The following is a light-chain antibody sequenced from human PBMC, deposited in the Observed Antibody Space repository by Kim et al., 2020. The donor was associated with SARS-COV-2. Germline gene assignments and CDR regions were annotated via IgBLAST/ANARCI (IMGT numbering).Light chain of an antibody. CDR1: QSVSNN. Sequence: SPGERVTLTCRASQSVSNNLAWYQHKPGQAPRLLMYGVSTRATGIPGRFSGSGSGTEFTLSISSLQSEDFAVYYCQQYSNWPRGTFGQGTRLEIK. V-gene: IGKV3-15*01. J-gene: IGKJ5*01. CDR2: GVS. CDR3: QQYSNWPRGT.